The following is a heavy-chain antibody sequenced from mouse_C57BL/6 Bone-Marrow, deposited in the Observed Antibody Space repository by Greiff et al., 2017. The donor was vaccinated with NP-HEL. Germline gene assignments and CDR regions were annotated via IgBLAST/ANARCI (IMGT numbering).Heavy chain of an antibody. J-gene: IGHJ3*01. CDR2: IDPSDSYT. CDR1: GYTFTSYW. CDR3: AIYGNFLFAY. Sequence: QVHVKQPGAELVMPGASVKLSCKASGYTFTSYWMHWVKQRPGQGLEWIGEIDPSDSYTNYNQKFKGKSTLTVDNSSSTAYMQLSSLTSEDSAVYYCAIYGNFLFAYWGQGTLVTVSA. V-gene: IGHV1-69*01. D-gene: IGHD2-1*01.